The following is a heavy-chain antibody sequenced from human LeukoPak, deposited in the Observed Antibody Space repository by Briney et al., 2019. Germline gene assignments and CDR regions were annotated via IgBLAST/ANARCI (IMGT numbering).Heavy chain of an antibody. V-gene: IGHV3-48*01. CDR1: GFTFSSYS. J-gene: IGHJ4*02. CDR2: ISSSSSTI. CDR3: ARGIVGTYPDY. Sequence: GGSLRLSCAASGFTFSSYSMNWVRQAPGKGLEWVSYISSSSSTIYYADSVKGRFTISRDNAKNSLYLQMNSLRAEDTAVYYCARGIVGTYPDYWGQGTLVTVSS. D-gene: IGHD1-26*01.